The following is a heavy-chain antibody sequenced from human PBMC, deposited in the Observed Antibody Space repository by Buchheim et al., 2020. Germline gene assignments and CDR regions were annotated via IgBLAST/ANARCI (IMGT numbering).Heavy chain of an antibody. J-gene: IGHJ4*02. V-gene: IGHV3-33*01. CDR3: ARDCPGRGSGSYYRLEYYFDY. CDR1: GFTFSSYG. Sequence: QVQLVESGGGVVQPGRSLRLSCAASGFTFSSYGMHWVRQAPGKGLEWVAVIWYDGSNKYYADSVKGRFTISRATSKHTLYLQMNSLRAEDTAVYYCARDCPGRGSGSYYRLEYYFDYWGQGTL. D-gene: IGHD3-10*01. CDR2: IWYDGSNK.